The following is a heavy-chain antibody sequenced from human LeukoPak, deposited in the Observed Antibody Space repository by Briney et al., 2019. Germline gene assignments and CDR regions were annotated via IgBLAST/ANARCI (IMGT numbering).Heavy chain of an antibody. CDR2: ISSSSSYI. Sequence: GGSLRLSCAASGFTFSSYSMNWVRQAPGKGLEWVSSISSSSSYIYYADSVKGRFTISRDNAKNSLYLQMNSLRAEDTAVYYCARDSTGTTRYYYYYMDVWGKGTTVTVSS. CDR3: ARDSTGTTRYYYYYMDV. CDR1: GFTFSSYS. J-gene: IGHJ6*03. V-gene: IGHV3-21*01. D-gene: IGHD1-7*01.